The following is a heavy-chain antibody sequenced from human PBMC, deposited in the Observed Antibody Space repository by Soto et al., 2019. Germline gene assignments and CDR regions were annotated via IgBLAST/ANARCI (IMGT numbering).Heavy chain of an antibody. D-gene: IGHD3-22*01. V-gene: IGHV3-21*01. CDR2: ISSSSSYI. CDR1: GFTFSTYS. Sequence: EVQLVESGGGLVKPGGSLRLSCAASGFTFSTYSMNWVRQAPGKGLEWVSSISSSSSYIYYADSVKGRFTISRDNAKNLLDLQMNCRRSEDTAVYYCARYDSSGYYWPYYYYGMDVLGQGTTGTVSS. J-gene: IGHJ6*02. CDR3: ARYDSSGYYWPYYYYGMDV.